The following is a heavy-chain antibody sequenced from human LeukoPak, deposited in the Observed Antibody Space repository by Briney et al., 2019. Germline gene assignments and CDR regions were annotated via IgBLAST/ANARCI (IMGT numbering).Heavy chain of an antibody. J-gene: IGHJ5*02. D-gene: IGHD5-12*01. V-gene: IGHV3-23*01. Sequence: GGSLRLSCAASGFTFSSYGMSWVRQAPGKGLEWVSSISGSGGSTYYADSVKGRFTISRDNSKKTLYLQMNSLRAEDTALYYCAKEQRGYSGYMVGSCFDPWGQGTLVTVSS. CDR1: GFTFSSYG. CDR2: ISGSGGST. CDR3: AKEQRGYSGYMVGSCFDP.